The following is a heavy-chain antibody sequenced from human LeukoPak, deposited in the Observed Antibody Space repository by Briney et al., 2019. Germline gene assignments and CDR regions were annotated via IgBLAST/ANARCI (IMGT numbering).Heavy chain of an antibody. D-gene: IGHD5-18*01. V-gene: IGHV4-34*01. J-gene: IGHJ4*02. CDR2: INHSGNT. CDR1: GGSFSGYY. CDR3: ARVEYSPDY. Sequence: SETLSLTCAVYGGSFSGYYWSWIRQPPGKGLEWIGEINHSGNTNYNPSLKSRVTISVDTSKNQFSLKLSSVTAADTAVYYCARVEYSPDYWGQGTLVTVPS.